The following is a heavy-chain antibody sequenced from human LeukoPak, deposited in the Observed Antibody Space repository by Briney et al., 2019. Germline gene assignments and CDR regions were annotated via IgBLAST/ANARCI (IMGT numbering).Heavy chain of an antibody. CDR2: ISGDGSST. J-gene: IGHJ4*02. V-gene: IGHV3-74*01. CDR1: GFTFSSYW. Sequence: GGSLRLSCAASGFTFSSYWMYWVRQAPGKGLVWVSRISGDGSSTSYADSVKGRFTISRDNAKNTLYLQMNSLRGEDTAVYYCATHNTERYSRVPYWGQGTLVTVSS. D-gene: IGHD2-15*01. CDR3: ATHNTERYSRVPY.